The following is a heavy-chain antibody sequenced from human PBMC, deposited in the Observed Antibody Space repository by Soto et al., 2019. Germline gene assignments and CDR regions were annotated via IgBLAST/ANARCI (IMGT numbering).Heavy chain of an antibody. Sequence: SETLSLTCAVYGGSFSGYYWSWIRQPPGKGLEWIGEINHSGSTNYNPSLKSRVTISVDTSKNQFSLKLGSVTAADTAVYYCARAPRPDIVVVVAATLFDYWGQGTLVTVSS. CDR1: GGSFSGYY. J-gene: IGHJ4*02. V-gene: IGHV4-34*01. CDR2: INHSGST. CDR3: ARAPRPDIVVVVAATLFDY. D-gene: IGHD2-15*01.